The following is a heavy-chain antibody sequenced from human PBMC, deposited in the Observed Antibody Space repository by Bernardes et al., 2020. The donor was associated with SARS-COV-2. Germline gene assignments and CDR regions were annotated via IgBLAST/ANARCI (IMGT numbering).Heavy chain of an antibody. V-gene: IGHV4-4*07. CDR3: ARDACLGAGCSTWDWYFDL. J-gene: IGHJ2*01. CDR2: MYSSAHI. D-gene: IGHD2-21*02. CDR1: GGSISGNY. Sequence: SETLSLTCTVSGGSISGNYWSWIRQPAGKGLEWIGRMYSSAHINYNPSLKTRVTMSVDTSKNQFSLNVNSVTAADTAVYYCARDACLGAGCSTWDWYFDLWGRGTLVTVSS.